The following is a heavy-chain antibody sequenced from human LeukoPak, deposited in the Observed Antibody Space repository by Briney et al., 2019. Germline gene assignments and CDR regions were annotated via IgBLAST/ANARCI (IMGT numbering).Heavy chain of an antibody. Sequence: GGSLRLSCAASGLTFSDYYMSWIRQAPGKGLEWVSYISGSGSTLYYADSVKGRFTISRDNAKNSLYLQMNSLRVEDTAVYYCARAVAEPSGRFDYWGQGTLVTVSS. CDR2: ISGSGSTL. CDR3: ARAVAEPSGRFDY. J-gene: IGHJ4*02. CDR1: GLTFSDYY. V-gene: IGHV3-11*01. D-gene: IGHD6-19*01.